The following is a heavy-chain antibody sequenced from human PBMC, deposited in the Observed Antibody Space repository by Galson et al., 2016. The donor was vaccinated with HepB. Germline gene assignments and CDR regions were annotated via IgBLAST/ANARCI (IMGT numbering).Heavy chain of an antibody. Sequence: SVKVSCKASGYTFSSYGISWVRQAPGQGLEWMGWISADNGNANYTQKLQGRVTMTTDTSTSKAYMELRSLRSDDTAVYYCARDHDYWGQGTLVTVSS. CDR3: ARDHDY. V-gene: IGHV1-18*04. CDR2: ISADNGNA. CDR1: GYTFSSYG. J-gene: IGHJ4*02.